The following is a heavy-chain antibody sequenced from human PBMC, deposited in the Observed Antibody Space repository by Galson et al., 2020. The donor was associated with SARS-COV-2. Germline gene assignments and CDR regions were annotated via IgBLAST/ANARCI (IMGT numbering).Heavy chain of an antibody. Sequence: GESLKISCTASGFTFGDYAMIWVRQAPGKGLEWVGFIRSKAYRGTTEYAASVKGRFTISRDDSKSIAYLQMNSLKTEDTAVYYCTRDPYSSSWASDAFDIWGQGTMVTVSS. D-gene: IGHD6-13*01. CDR1: GFTFGDYA. CDR3: TRDPYSSSWASDAFDI. V-gene: IGHV3-49*04. J-gene: IGHJ3*02. CDR2: IRSKAYRGTT.